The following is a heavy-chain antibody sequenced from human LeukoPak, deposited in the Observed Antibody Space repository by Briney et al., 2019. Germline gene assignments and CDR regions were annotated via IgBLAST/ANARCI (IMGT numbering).Heavy chain of an antibody. CDR3: ARDKVVGPTQFDY. CDR2: IYSGGST. J-gene: IGHJ4*02. CDR1: GFTVSSNY. D-gene: IGHD1-26*01. V-gene: IGHV3-53*01. Sequence: GGSLRLSRAASGFTVSSNYMSWVRQAPGKGLEWVSVIYSGGSTYYADSVKGRFTISRDNSKNTLHLQMNSLRAEDTAVYYCARDKVVGPTQFDYWGQGALVTVSS.